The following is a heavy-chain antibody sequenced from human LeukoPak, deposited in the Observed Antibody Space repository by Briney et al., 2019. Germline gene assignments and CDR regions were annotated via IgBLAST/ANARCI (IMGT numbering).Heavy chain of an antibody. J-gene: IGHJ3*02. Sequence: GGSLRLSCAASGFTFSRYSVNWVRQAPGKGLEWVSSISSSSTYIYYADSVKGRFTVSRDNAKNSLYLQMNSLRAEDTAVYYCARVGDGYENDAFDIWGQGTMVTVSS. CDR1: GFTFSRYS. CDR2: ISSSSTYI. D-gene: IGHD5-24*01. CDR3: ARVGDGYENDAFDI. V-gene: IGHV3-21*01.